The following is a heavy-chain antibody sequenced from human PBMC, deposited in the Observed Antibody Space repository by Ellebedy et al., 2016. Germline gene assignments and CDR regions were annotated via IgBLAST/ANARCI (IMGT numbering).Heavy chain of an antibody. CDR1: GFTFSSYG. Sequence: GGSLRLSXAASGFTFSSYGMHWVRQAPGKGLEWVSAISGSGGSTYYADSVKGRFTISRDNSKNTLYLQMNSLRAEDTAVYYCASGYCGGDCPNYWGQGTLVTVSS. CDR2: ISGSGGST. D-gene: IGHD2-21*01. V-gene: IGHV3-23*01. J-gene: IGHJ4*02. CDR3: ASGYCGGDCPNY.